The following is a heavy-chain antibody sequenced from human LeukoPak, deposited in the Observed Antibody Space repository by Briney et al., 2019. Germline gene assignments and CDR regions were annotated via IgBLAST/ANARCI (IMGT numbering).Heavy chain of an antibody. Sequence: PGGSLRLSCAASGFTFSSYGMSWVRQAPGKGLEWVSAITATSSSTHDADSVRGRFTISRDNSKSTLSLQMNSLRAEDTAIYYCAAYRQVLLPFESWGQGTLVTVSS. CDR2: ITATSSST. J-gene: IGHJ4*02. CDR1: GFTFSSYG. D-gene: IGHD2-8*02. V-gene: IGHV3-23*01. CDR3: AAYRQVLLPFES.